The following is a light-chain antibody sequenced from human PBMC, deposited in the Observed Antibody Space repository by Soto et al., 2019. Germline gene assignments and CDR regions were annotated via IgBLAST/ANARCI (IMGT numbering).Light chain of an antibody. CDR3: QQFET. Sequence: EIVLTQSPGTLSLSPGERATLSCRASQTVNSDYLAWYQQKPGQAPRLLFFGASSRASGIPDRFSGSGSGADFTLTINRLEPEDFAVYYCQQFETFGGGTKVDIK. J-gene: IGKJ4*01. CDR1: QTVNSDY. CDR2: GAS. V-gene: IGKV3-20*01.